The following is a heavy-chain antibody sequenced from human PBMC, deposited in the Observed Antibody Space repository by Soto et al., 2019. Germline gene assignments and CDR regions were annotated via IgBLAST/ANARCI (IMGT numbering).Heavy chain of an antibody. Sequence: GGSLRLSCAAPGFTFDDYAMHWVRQAPGKGLEWVSGISWNSGSIGYADSVKGRFTISRDNAKNSLYLQMNSLRAEDTALYYCAKGRRYNWNYVYFDYWGQGTLVTVSS. CDR1: GFTFDDYA. CDR3: AKGRRYNWNYVYFDY. J-gene: IGHJ4*02. CDR2: ISWNSGSI. D-gene: IGHD1-7*01. V-gene: IGHV3-9*01.